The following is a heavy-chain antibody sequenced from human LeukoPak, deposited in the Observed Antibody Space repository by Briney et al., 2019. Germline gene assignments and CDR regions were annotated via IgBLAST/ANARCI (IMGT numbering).Heavy chain of an antibody. D-gene: IGHD2-2*02. CDR3: ARDQYLENWFDP. CDR1: GGSISSSSYY. J-gene: IGHJ5*02. CDR2: IYTSGST. Sequence: PSETLSLTCTVSGGSISSSSYYWGWIRQPAGKGLEWIGRIYTSGSTNYNPSLKSRVTMSVDTSKNQFSLKLSSVTAADTAVYYCARDQYLENWFDPWGQGTLVTVSS. V-gene: IGHV4-61*02.